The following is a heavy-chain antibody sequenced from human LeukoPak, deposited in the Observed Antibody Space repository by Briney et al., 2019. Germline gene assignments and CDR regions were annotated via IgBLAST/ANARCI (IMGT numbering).Heavy chain of an antibody. D-gene: IGHD6-19*01. V-gene: IGHV3-53*05. J-gene: IGHJ6*02. Sequence: GGSLRLSCAASGFTVSSNYMSWVRQAPGKGLEWVSVIYSGGSTYYADSVKGRFTISRDNSKNTLYLQMNSLRAEDTAVYYCARAIVKQWLVMYYYYGMDVWGQGTTVTVSS. CDR2: IYSGGST. CDR3: ARAIVKQWLVMYYYYGMDV. CDR1: GFTVSSNY.